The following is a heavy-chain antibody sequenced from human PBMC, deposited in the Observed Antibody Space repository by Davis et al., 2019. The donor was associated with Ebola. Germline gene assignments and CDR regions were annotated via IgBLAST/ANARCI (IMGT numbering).Heavy chain of an antibody. CDR2: IIPIFGTA. Sequence: SVKVSCKASGGTFSSYAISWVRQAPGQGLEWMGGIIPIFGTANYAQKFQGRVTITADESTSTAYMELSSLRSEDTAVYYCARGGYSYDLNWFDPWGQGTLVTVSS. D-gene: IGHD5-18*01. CDR1: GGTFSSYA. CDR3: ARGGYSYDLNWFDP. V-gene: IGHV1-69*13. J-gene: IGHJ5*02.